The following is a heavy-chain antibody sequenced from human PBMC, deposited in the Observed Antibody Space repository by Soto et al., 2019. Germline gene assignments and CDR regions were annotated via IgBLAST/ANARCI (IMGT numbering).Heavy chain of an antibody. CDR3: ARVRYCSSTSCYMTGPYYYYYYDMDV. CDR2: IIPIFSTA. Sequence: SVKVSCKASGGTFSSYAISWVRQAPGQGLEWMGGIIPIFSTANYAQKFQGRVTITADKSTSTAYMELSSLRSENTAVYYCARVRYCSSTSCYMTGPYYYYYYDMDVWGQGTTVTVSS. J-gene: IGHJ6*02. V-gene: IGHV1-69*06. D-gene: IGHD2-2*02. CDR1: GGTFSSYA.